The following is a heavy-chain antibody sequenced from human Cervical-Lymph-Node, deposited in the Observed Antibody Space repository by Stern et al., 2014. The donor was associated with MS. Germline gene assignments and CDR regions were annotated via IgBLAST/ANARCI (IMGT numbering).Heavy chain of an antibody. J-gene: IGHJ4*02. D-gene: IGHD6-19*01. CDR3: AKVYGSGPFDY. CDR1: GFTFSSYA. CDR2: ISGSDGST. Sequence: EVQLEESGGTLVQPGGSLRLSCAASGFTFSSYAMSWVRQAPGKGLEWVSVISGSDGSTFYADSVKGRFTISRDKSKNTLFLQMNSLRAEDTAVYYCAKVYGSGPFDYWGQGTLVTVSS. V-gene: IGHV3-23*04.